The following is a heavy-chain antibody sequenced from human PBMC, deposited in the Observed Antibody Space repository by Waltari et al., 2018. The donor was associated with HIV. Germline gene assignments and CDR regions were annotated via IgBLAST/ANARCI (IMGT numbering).Heavy chain of an antibody. CDR3: AREYYYDSSGLGY. D-gene: IGHD3-22*01. J-gene: IGHJ4*02. V-gene: IGHV4-39*01. Sequence: QLQLQESGPGLVKPSETLSLTCTVSGGSISSSSYYWGWIRQPPGKGLEWIGSIYYSGSTYYNPSLKSRVTISVDTSKNQFSLKLSSVTAADTAVYYCAREYYYDSSGLGYWGQGTLVTVSS. CDR2: IYYSGST. CDR1: GGSISSSSYY.